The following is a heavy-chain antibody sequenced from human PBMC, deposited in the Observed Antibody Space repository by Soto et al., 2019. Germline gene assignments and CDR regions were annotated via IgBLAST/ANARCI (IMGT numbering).Heavy chain of an antibody. Sequence: QVQLVESGGGLVKPGGSLRLSCAASGFTSSDYYMSWIRQAPGKGLEYISYISSSGNTIYNADSVRGRFTISRDNAKNSLYLQMSSLRVEDTAMYYCARDRSGSWYGRGYHYYGMDVWGQGTTVTVSS. D-gene: IGHD2-15*01. J-gene: IGHJ6*02. CDR2: ISSSGNTI. CDR3: ARDRSGSWYGRGYHYYGMDV. V-gene: IGHV3-11*01. CDR1: GFTSSDYY.